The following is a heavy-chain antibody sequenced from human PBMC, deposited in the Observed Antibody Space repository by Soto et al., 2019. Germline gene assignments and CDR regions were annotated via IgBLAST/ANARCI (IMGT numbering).Heavy chain of an antibody. CDR2: ISGSADGT. J-gene: IGHJ3*01. Sequence: VKLLETGGGLAQPGGSLRLSCVGSGFTFDSYAISWVRQAPGERLQWIAAISGSADGTDYAHSVRGRFTISRDNAKKTVHLQMDSLIVEDTAVYFCAKDTVGGYSFWSGYYSDGLDVWGQGTLVSVS. CDR1: GFTFDSYA. CDR3: AKDTVGGYSFWSGYYSDGLDV. V-gene: IGHV3-23*01. D-gene: IGHD3-3*01.